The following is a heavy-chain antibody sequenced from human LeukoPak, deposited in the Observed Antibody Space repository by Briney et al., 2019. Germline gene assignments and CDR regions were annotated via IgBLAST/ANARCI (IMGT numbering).Heavy chain of an antibody. D-gene: IGHD3-22*01. V-gene: IGHV1-2*02. CDR2: INPNSGGT. CDR1: GYTFTGYY. J-gene: IGHJ4*02. Sequence: ASVKVSCKASGYTFTGYYMHWVRQAPGQGLEWMGWINPNSGGTNYAQKFQGRVTMTRDTSISTAYMELSRLRSDDTAVYYCARDLRNYYDSSGYQPFDYWGQGTLVTVFS. CDR3: ARDLRNYYDSSGYQPFDY.